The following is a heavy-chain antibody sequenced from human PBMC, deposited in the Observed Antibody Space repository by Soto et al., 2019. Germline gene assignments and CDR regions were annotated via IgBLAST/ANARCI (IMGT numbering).Heavy chain of an antibody. CDR3: VRDRDWAFDI. Sequence: PGGSLRLSCAASGFTFSSYAMSWVRQAPGKGLEWVSYTGTSRKYTFYADSVRGRFTISRDEARNSVYLQLNSLRDEDTAVYYCVRDRDWAFDIWGQGTMVTVSS. J-gene: IGHJ3*02. D-gene: IGHD3-9*01. CDR2: TGTSRKYT. CDR1: GFTFSSYA. V-gene: IGHV3-21*05.